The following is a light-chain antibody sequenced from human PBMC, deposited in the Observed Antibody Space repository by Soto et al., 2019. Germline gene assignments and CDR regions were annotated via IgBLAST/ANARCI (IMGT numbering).Light chain of an antibody. J-gene: IGKJ5*01. CDR1: QSVTSNY. CDR2: GAS. Sequence: EIVLTPSPGTLSLSPGERATLSCRASQSVTSNYLAWYQQKPGQAPRPLVYGASSRATGISDRFSGSGSGTPFTLTISRLEPEDFAVYYCQHYVSPPITFGQGTRLEIK. V-gene: IGKV3-20*01. CDR3: QHYVSPPIT.